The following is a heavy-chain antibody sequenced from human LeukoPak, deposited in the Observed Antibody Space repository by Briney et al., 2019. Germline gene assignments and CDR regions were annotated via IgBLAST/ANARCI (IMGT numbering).Heavy chain of an antibody. J-gene: IGHJ4*02. V-gene: IGHV4-34*01. D-gene: IGHD3-3*01. CDR3: ARGILRFPLDY. CDR1: GGSFSGYY. Sequence: PSETLSLTCVVYGGSFSGYYWSWIRQPPGKGLEWIGEINHSGSTNYNPSLKSRVTISVDTSKNQFSLKLSSVTAADTAVYYCARGILRFPLDYWGQGTLVTVSS. CDR2: INHSGST.